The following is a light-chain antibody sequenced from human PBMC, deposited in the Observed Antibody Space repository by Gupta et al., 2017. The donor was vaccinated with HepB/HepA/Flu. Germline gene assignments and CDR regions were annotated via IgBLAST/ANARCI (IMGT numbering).Light chain of an antibody. CDR1: QSVRSSY. CDR3: QQYGSTRT. J-gene: IGKJ1*01. CDR2: GAS. Sequence: SPGDRATLPCRASQSVRSSYLAWYQQKPGQAPRLLIYGASSRATGIPDRFSGSGSGTDFTLKISRLEAEDVAVYYCQQYGSTRTFGQGTKVEIK. V-gene: IGKV3-20*01.